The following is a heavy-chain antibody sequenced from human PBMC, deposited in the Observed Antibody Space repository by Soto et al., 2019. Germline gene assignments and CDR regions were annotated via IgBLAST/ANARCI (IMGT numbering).Heavy chain of an antibody. Sequence: EVQLVESGGGLVQPGGSLRLSCAASGFTFSSYWMSWVRQAPGKGLEWVANIKQDGSEKYYVDSVKGRFTISRDNAKNSLYLQMNSLRAEDTAVYYCARVSESIAAAGTVHLYYYYYGMDVWGQGTTVTVSS. CDR3: ARVSESIAAAGTVHLYYYYYGMDV. D-gene: IGHD6-13*01. V-gene: IGHV3-7*03. CDR2: IKQDGSEK. CDR1: GFTFSSYW. J-gene: IGHJ6*02.